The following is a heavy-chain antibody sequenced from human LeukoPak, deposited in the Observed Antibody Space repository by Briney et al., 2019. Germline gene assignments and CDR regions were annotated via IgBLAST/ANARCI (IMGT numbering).Heavy chain of an antibody. CDR1: GGSISSYY. CDR2: IYYSGST. Sequence: SETLSLTCTVSGGSISSYYWSWIRQPPGKGLEWIGYIYYSGSTNYNPPLKSRVTISVGTSKNLFSLKLSTVTAADTAVYYCARDGAVVPAAKGYYYMDVWGKGTTVTVSS. J-gene: IGHJ6*03. V-gene: IGHV4-59*01. D-gene: IGHD2-2*01. CDR3: ARDGAVVPAAKGYYYMDV.